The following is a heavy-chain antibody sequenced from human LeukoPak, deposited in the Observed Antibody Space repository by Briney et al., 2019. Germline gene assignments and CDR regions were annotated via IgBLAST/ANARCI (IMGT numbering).Heavy chain of an antibody. D-gene: IGHD1-26*01. J-gene: IGHJ4*02. CDR2: MNPNSGNT. CDR3: ARGPKWTGSYYYFDY. V-gene: IGHV1-8*01. CDR1: GYTFPSYD. Sequence: GASVNVSCKPSGYTFPSYDINWVRQATGQGLEWMGWMNPNSGNTGYTQKFQGRVTISRNTSITTAYMELSSLRSEDTAVYYCARGPKWTGSYYYFDYWGQGTLVTVSS.